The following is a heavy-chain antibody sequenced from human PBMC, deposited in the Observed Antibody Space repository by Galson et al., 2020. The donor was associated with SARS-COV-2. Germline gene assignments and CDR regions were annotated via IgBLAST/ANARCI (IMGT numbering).Heavy chain of an antibody. Sequence: TGGSLRLSCAASGFTFSSYWMYWVRQAPGKGLVWVSRINSDGSSTSYADSVKGRFTISRDNAKNTLYLQMNSLRAEDTAVYYCARVSISSGWVRPFELRGQGTLVTVSS. CDR2: INSDGSST. CDR1: GFTFSSYW. D-gene: IGHD6-19*01. V-gene: IGHV3-74*01. J-gene: IGHJ4*02. CDR3: ARVSISSGWVRPFEL.